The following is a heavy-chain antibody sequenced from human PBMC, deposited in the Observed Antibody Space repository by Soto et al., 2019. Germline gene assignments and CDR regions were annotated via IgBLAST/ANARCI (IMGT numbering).Heavy chain of an antibody. CDR1: GYTFTSYG. D-gene: IGHD5-12*01. J-gene: IGHJ4*02. CDR3: ARDLIVATTTLIFDY. CDR2: ISAYNGNT. V-gene: IGHV1-18*01. Sequence: ASVKVSCKASGYTFTSYGISWVRQAPGQGLEWMGWISAYNGNTNYAQKLQGRVTMTTDTSTSTAYMELWSLRSDDTAVYYCARDLIVATTTLIFDYWGQGTLVTVSS.